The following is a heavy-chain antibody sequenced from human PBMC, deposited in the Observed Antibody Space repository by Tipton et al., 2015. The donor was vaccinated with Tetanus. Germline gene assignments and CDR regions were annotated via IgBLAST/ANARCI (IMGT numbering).Heavy chain of an antibody. CDR3: AKAKPVITLAFFDY. Sequence: SLRLSCAASGFTFSNSWMTWVRQAPGKWLEWVANMNQDGSEIYYVDSVKGRFTISRDNAKRSLYLQMNSLRAEDTAIYYCAKAKPVITLAFFDYWGQGTVVTVSS. CDR1: GFTFSNSW. D-gene: IGHD3-16*01. CDR2: MNQDGSEI. J-gene: IGHJ4*02. V-gene: IGHV3-7*01.